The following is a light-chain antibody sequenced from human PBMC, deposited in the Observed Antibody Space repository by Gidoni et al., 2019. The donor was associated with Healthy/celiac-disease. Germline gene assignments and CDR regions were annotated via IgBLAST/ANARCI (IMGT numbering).Light chain of an antibody. Sequence: DIQMTQSPSTLSASVGDRVTITCRASQSISSWLAWYQQKPGKAPKLLIYKASSLESGVPSRFSGSGSGTEFTLTISSLQPDDFATYYCQQYNSYSPLTFGGGTKVEXK. J-gene: IGKJ4*01. CDR2: KAS. CDR3: QQYNSYSPLT. CDR1: QSISSW. V-gene: IGKV1-5*03.